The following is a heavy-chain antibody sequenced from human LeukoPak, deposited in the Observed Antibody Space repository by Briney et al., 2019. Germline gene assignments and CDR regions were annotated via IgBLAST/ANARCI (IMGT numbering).Heavy chain of an antibody. Sequence: GGSLRLSCAASGFTFSSYGMHWVRQAPGKGLEWVAVIWYDGGNKYYADSVKGRFTISRDNSKNTLYLQMNSLRAEDTAVYYCARQGWGGNYFDYWGQGTLVTVSS. J-gene: IGHJ4*02. D-gene: IGHD3-16*01. CDR1: GFTFSSYG. CDR2: IWYDGGNK. V-gene: IGHV3-33*01. CDR3: ARQGWGGNYFDY.